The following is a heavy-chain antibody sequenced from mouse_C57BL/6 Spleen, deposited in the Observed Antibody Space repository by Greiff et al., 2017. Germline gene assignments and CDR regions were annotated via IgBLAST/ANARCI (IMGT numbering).Heavy chain of an antibody. CDR1: GYTFTSYW. V-gene: IGHV1-69*01. J-gene: IGHJ4*01. D-gene: IGHD1-1*01. CDR2: IDPSDSYT. CDR3: AITTVVATRAMDY. Sequence: QVQLQQPGAELVMPGASVKLSCKASGYTFTSYWMHWVKQRPGQGLEWIGEIDPSDSYTNYNQKFKGKSTLTLDKSSSTAYMQLSSLTSEDSAVYYCAITTVVATRAMDYWGQGTSVTVSS.